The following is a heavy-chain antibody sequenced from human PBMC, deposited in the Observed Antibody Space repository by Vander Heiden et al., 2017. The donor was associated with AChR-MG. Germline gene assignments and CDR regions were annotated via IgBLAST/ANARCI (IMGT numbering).Heavy chain of an antibody. D-gene: IGHD6-13*01. CDR3: ASAGSSYYYYYYGMDV. J-gene: IGHJ6*02. CDR2: ISSSSSYI. Sequence: EVQLVESGGGLVKPGGSLRLCCAASGITLSSYSMNWVRQAPGKGLELFSSISSSSSYIYYADSVKGRFTISRDNAKNSLYLQMNSLRAEDTAVYYCASAGSSYYYYYYGMDVWGQGTTVTVSS. V-gene: IGHV3-21*01. CDR1: GITLSSYS.